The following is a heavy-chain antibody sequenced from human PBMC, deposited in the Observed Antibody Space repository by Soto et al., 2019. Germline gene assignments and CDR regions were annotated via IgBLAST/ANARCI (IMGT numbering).Heavy chain of an antibody. J-gene: IGHJ5*02. CDR2: FDPEDGET. V-gene: IGHV1-24*01. CDR1: VYTLTELF. Sequence: ASGKVSCKGSVYTLTELFMHLVRQAPGKRIEWMGGFDPEDGETIYAQKFQGRVTMTEDTSTDTAYMELSSLRSEDTAVYYCATGITMVRGVIEYGNWFDPWGQGTLVTVSS. CDR3: ATGITMVRGVIEYGNWFDP. D-gene: IGHD3-10*01.